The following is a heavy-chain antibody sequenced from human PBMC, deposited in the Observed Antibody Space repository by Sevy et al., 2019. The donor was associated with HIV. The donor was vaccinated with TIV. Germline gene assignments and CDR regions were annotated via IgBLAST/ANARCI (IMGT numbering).Heavy chain of an antibody. Sequence: GGSLRLSCTASGFTFRTYAMSWVRQAPGKGRDWVSGKGLEWVSAISGSDSTYYADSVKGRFTISRANAKNLLYLQMNNLRVEDTAIYYCARDFTIFGVVSGIDYWGQGNLVTVSS. V-gene: IGHV3-23*01. CDR1: GFTFRTYA. CDR3: ARDFTIFGVVSGIDY. D-gene: IGHD3-3*01. CDR2: ISGSDST. J-gene: IGHJ4*02.